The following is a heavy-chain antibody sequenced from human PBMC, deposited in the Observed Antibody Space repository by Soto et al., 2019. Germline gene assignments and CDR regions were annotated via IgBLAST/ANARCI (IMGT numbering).Heavy chain of an antibody. J-gene: IGHJ4*02. CDR1: GYTFTSYA. CDR2: INAGNGNT. V-gene: IGHV1-3*01. Sequence: ASLKVSFKASGYTFTSYAMHWVRQAPGQRLEWMGWINAGNGNTKYSQKFQGRVTITRDTSASTAYMELSSLRSEDTAAYYCARDLGGWPDYWGQGTLVTVSS. D-gene: IGHD2-15*01. CDR3: ARDLGGWPDY.